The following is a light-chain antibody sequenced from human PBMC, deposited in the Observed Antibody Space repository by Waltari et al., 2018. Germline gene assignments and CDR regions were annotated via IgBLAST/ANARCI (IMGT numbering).Light chain of an antibody. J-gene: IGLJ3*02. CDR3: AAWDDSLRGFIM. CDR2: RHD. V-gene: IGLV1-47*01. Sequence: QSVLTQPPSASGPPGQRVTLSCSGSTTNIGRNSVPWYQQLPGAAPNLLSYRHDQRPAGGPDRFSGSKTGTSASLAISGRRSEGEGDYYCAAWDDSLRGFIMFGGGTKLTVL. CDR1: TTNIGRNS.